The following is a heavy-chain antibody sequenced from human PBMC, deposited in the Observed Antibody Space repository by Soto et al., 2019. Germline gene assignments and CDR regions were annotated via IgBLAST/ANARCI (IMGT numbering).Heavy chain of an antibody. CDR2: ISAYNGNT. CDR1: GYTFTSYG. J-gene: IGHJ4*02. V-gene: IGHV1-18*01. Sequence: APVKVSCKASGYTFTSYGISWVRQAPGQGLEWMGWISAYNGNTNYAQKLQGRVTMTTDTSTSTAYMELRSLRSDDTAVYYCARIIGGDIVVVPAARTFDYWGQGTLVTVSS. D-gene: IGHD2-2*01. CDR3: ARIIGGDIVVVPAARTFDY.